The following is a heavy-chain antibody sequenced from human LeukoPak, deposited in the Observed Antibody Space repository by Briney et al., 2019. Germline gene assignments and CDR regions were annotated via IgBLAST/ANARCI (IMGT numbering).Heavy chain of an antibody. CDR2: IKQDGSEK. V-gene: IGHV3-7*03. D-gene: IGHD3-10*01. CDR3: ARGGSYYTSGSYLGY. J-gene: IGHJ4*02. CDR1: GFTFSSYW. Sequence: GGSLRLSCAASGFTFSSYWMSWVRQVPGKGLEWVAKIKQDGSEKYYVDSVKGRFTISRDNAKNSLYLQMNSLRAEDTAVYYCARGGSYYTSGSYLGYWGQGTQVTVSS.